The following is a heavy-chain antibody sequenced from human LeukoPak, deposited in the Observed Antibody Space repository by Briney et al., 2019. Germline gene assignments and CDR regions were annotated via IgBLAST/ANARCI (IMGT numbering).Heavy chain of an antibody. V-gene: IGHV1-18*04. CDR1: GYTFISYG. CDR3: ARYVYCSGGSCYINYYGMDV. Sequence: ASVKVSCKASGYTFISYGISWVRQAPGQGLEWMGWISAYNGNTNYAQKLQGRVTMTTDTSTSTAYMELRSLRSDDTAVYYCARYVYCSGGSCYINYYGMDVWGKGTTVTVSS. D-gene: IGHD2-15*01. J-gene: IGHJ6*04. CDR2: ISAYNGNT.